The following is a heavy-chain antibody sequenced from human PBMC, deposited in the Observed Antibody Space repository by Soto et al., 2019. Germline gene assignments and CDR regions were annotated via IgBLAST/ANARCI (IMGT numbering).Heavy chain of an antibody. CDR1: GGSVSSGSYY. V-gene: IGHV4-61*01. CDR3: ARGIGDIVVVPAAN. CDR2: IYYSGST. D-gene: IGHD2-2*01. Sequence: QVQLQESGPGLVKPSETLSLTCTVSGGSVSSGSYYWSWIRQPPGKGLEWVGYIYYSGSTNYNPPLKSRVTISVDTSKNQFSLKLSSVTAADTAVYYCARGIGDIVVVPAANWGQGTLVTVSS. J-gene: IGHJ4*02.